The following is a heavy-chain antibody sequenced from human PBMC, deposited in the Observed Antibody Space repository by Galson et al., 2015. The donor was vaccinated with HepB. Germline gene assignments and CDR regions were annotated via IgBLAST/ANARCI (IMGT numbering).Heavy chain of an antibody. J-gene: IGHJ6*02. Sequence: SVKVSCKASGYIFTDHAMNWVRQAPGQGLEWVGGINTNTGNPTYAQGFTGRFVFSLDTSVSTSYLQISSLKAEDTAVYYCVCGTIFPPYEYIWGSYPYSPQYNGMDVWGQGTTVTVSS. CDR2: INTNTGNP. D-gene: IGHD3-16*01. CDR3: VCGTIFPPYEYIWGSYPYSPQYNGMDV. CDR1: GYIFTDHA. V-gene: IGHV7-4-1*02.